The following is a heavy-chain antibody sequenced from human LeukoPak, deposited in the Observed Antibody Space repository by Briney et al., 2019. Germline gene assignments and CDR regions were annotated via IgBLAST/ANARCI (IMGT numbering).Heavy chain of an antibody. CDR1: GYTFTSYD. CDR3: ARVPSAARRGYSWFDP. V-gene: IGHV1-8*01. D-gene: IGHD6-6*01. J-gene: IGHJ5*02. CDR2: MNPNSGNT. Sequence: ASVKVSCKASGYTFTSYDINWVRQATGQGLEWMGWMNPNSGNTGYAQKFQGRVTMTRNTSISTAYMEPSSLRSEDTAVYYCARVPSAARRGYSWFDPWGQGTLVTVSS.